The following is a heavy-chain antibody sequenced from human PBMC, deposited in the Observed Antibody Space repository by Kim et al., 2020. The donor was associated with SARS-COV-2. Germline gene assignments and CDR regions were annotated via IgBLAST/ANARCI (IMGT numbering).Heavy chain of an antibody. CDR3: AKGDTFFDY. V-gene: IGHV3-23*01. Sequence: GSTNYADSGKGRFTFSRDNSKNTLYLQMDSLRAEDTAVYYCAKGDTFFDYWGQGTLVTVSS. CDR2: GST. J-gene: IGHJ4*02. D-gene: IGHD5-18*01.